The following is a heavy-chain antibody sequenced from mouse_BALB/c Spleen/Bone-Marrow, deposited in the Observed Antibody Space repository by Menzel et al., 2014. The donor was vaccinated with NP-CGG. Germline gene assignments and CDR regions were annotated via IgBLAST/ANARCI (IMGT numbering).Heavy chain of an antibody. CDR3: ARRNIPDARDY. V-gene: IGHV3-2*02. J-gene: IGHJ4*01. Sequence: EVQLHQSLPGLVKPSQSLSLTCILTGSSLTRAYAWPWIRQFPGNNLEWMGYIRYSGSTPYTPSLQRRLSISLDTYKNQYYLQLNAVTTEDTATDYWARRNIPDARDYWGQGTSGTVAA. CDR2: IRYSGST. CDR1: GSSLTRAYA.